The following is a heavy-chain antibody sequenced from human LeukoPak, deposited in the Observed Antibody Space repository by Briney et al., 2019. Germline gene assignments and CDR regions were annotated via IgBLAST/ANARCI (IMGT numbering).Heavy chain of an antibody. V-gene: IGHV1-46*01. CDR3: ARDRGPYCSSTSCRIYFDY. CDR2: INPSGGST. D-gene: IGHD2-2*01. J-gene: IGHJ4*02. Sequence: ASVKVSCKASGYTFTSYYMHWVRQAPGQGLEWMGIINPSGGSTSYAQKFQGRVTMTRDMSTSTIYMELSRLRSDDTAVYYCARDRGPYCSSTSCRIYFDYWGQGTLVTVSS. CDR1: GYTFTSYY.